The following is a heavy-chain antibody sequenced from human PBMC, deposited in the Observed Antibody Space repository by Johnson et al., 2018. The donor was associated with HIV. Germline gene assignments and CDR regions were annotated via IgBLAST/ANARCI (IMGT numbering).Heavy chain of an antibody. Sequence: QVQLVESGGGLVQPGGSLRLSCAASRFTFSDHYMSWIRQAPGKGLEWVAHISSSGSNRDYSDSVKGRFTISRDNAKNSLFLQMNSLRAEDTALYYCARLSGYYVYDACDIWGQGTMVTVSS. D-gene: IGHD3-3*01. J-gene: IGHJ3*02. V-gene: IGHV3-11*01. CDR3: ARLSGYYVYDACDI. CDR1: RFTFSDHY. CDR2: ISSSGSNR.